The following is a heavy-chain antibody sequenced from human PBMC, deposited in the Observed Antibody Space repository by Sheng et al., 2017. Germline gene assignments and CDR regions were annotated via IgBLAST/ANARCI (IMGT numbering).Heavy chain of an antibody. CDR3: ARVGGSGSPLSVFDI. D-gene: IGHD3-10*01. CDR2: IYYSGST. V-gene: IGHV4-59*02. CDR1: GGSVTSYY. J-gene: IGHJ3*02. Sequence: QVQLQESGPGLVKPSETLSLTCTVSGGSVTSYYWSWIRQPPGKGLEWIAYIYYSGSTNSNPSLKSRVTISVDTSKNQFSLKLNSVTAADTAVYYCARVGGSGSPLSVFDIWGQGTMVTVSS.